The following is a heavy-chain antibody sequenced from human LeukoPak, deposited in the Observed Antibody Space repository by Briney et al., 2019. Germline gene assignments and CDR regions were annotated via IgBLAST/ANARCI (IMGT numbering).Heavy chain of an antibody. CDR2: INHSGST. CDR1: GGSFSGYY. D-gene: IGHD3-22*01. V-gene: IGHV4-34*01. CDR3: ARVGGYYYDSSGYYTFDY. Sequence: PSETLSLTCAVYGGSFSGYYWSWIRQPPGKGLEWIGEINHSGSTNYNPSLKSRVTISVDTSKNQFSLKLSSVTAADTAVYYCARVGGYYYDSSGYYTFDYWGQGTLVTVSS. J-gene: IGHJ4*02.